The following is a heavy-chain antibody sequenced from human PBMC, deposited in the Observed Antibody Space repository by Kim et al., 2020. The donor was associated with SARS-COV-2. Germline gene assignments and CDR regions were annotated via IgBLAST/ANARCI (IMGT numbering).Heavy chain of an antibody. CDR2: ISSSGSTI. Sequence: GGSLRLSCAASGFTFSDYYMSWIRQAPGKGLEWVSYISSSGSTIYYADSVKGRFTISRDNAKNSLYLQMNSLRAEDTAVYYCARDPDFWSGYYFAFDIWGQGTMVTVSS. J-gene: IGHJ3*02. D-gene: IGHD3-3*01. V-gene: IGHV3-11*01. CDR3: ARDPDFWSGYYFAFDI. CDR1: GFTFSDYY.